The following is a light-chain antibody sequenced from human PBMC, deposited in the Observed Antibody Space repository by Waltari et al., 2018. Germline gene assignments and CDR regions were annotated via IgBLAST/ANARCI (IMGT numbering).Light chain of an antibody. Sequence: QSALTQPASVSGSPGQSITISCTGTRSYVGGYNYVSWYQQHPGKAPKLMIYDVTNRPSGVSNRFSGSKSGNTASLTISGLQAEDEADYYYSSYTSSGTGVLFGGGTKLSVL. V-gene: IGLV2-14*03. CDR2: DVT. J-gene: IGLJ2*01. CDR3: SSYTSSGTGVL. CDR1: RSYVGGYNY.